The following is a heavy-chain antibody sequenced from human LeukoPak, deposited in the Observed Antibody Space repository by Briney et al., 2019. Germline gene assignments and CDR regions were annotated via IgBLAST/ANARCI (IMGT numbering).Heavy chain of an antibody. Sequence: PGGSLRLSCAASGFTFSSYDMSWVRQVPGKGLVWVSVISDSGGTTYYADSVKGRFTISRDNSKNTLYLQMNSLRAEDTAVYYCAKGPPIPTHWYFDLWGRGTLVTVSS. CDR1: GFTFSSYD. J-gene: IGHJ2*01. CDR3: AKGPPIPTHWYFDL. CDR2: ISDSGGTT. V-gene: IGHV3-23*01.